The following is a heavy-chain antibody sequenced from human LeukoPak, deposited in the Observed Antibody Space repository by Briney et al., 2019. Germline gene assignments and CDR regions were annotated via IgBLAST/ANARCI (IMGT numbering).Heavy chain of an antibody. CDR3: ARTNFWSGY. D-gene: IGHD3-3*01. CDR1: GFTVSSNY. Sequence: TGGSLRLSCAAPGFTVSSNYMSWVRQAPGKGLEWVSVIYSGENPYYADSVKGRFTISRDNSKNAVYLQMNSLRAEDTAVYYCARTNFWSGYWGQGTLVTVSS. J-gene: IGHJ4*02. CDR2: IYSGENP. V-gene: IGHV3-53*01.